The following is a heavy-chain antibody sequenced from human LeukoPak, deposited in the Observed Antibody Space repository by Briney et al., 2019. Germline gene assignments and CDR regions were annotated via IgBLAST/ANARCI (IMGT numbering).Heavy chain of an antibody. CDR3: TRVDHDFFDY. D-gene: IGHD3-3*01. CDR1: GFFFGDYA. CDR2: IRSNTYGGTT. Sequence: PGGSLRLSCTTSGFFFGDYAMSWVRQAPGKGLEWVSFIRSNTYGGTTEHAASVKGRFTISRDDSKSIAYLQMNSLKTEDTAVYYCTRVDHDFFDYWGQGALVTVSS. V-gene: IGHV3-49*04. J-gene: IGHJ4*02.